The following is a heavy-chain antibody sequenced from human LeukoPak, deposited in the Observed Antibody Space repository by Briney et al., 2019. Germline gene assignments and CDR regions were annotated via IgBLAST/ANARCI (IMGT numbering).Heavy chain of an antibody. CDR3: ARTAWNYFGSGNYYAPDY. Sequence: GGSLRLSCTASGSIFSNYGFHWVRQAPGKGLEWVAVIWYDGSKQYYADSVKGRFTISRDSSKNTVYLQVNSLRVDDTAIYYCARTAWNYFGSGNYYAPDYWGQGTLVTVSS. D-gene: IGHD3-10*01. V-gene: IGHV3-33*01. CDR2: IWYDGSKQ. J-gene: IGHJ4*02. CDR1: GSIFSNYG.